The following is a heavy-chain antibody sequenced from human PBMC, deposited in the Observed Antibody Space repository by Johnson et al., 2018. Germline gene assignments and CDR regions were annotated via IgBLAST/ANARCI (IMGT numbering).Heavy chain of an antibody. CDR2: ISGSGGST. Sequence: VQLVESGGGLVQPGGSLRLSCAASGFTFSSYAMSWVRQAPGKGLEWVSAISGSGGSTFYADSVKGRFTISRDNSKNTLYLQMNSLRAEDTAVYYCARVEGKYDESSGYPFDAFDIWGQGTTVTVSS. D-gene: IGHD3-22*01. CDR1: GFTFSSYA. CDR3: ARVEGKYDESSGYPFDAFDI. J-gene: IGHJ3*02. V-gene: IGHV3-23*04.